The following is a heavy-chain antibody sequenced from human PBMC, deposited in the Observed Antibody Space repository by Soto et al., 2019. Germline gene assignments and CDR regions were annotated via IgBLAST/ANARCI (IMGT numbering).Heavy chain of an antibody. CDR3: STELGSNSANPLNS. J-gene: IGHJ4*02. D-gene: IGHD1-26*01. CDR1: GFPCGRAW. CDR2: IRSKPDGGTL. Sequence: EVRLVESGGGLVKPGEFLRLSCAASGFPCGRAWMSWVRQAPGRGLEWVGRIRSKPDGGTLEYAAPGKGRFTISRDDSMNMLYLQMNSLETDDTAVYYCSTELGSNSANPLNSWGQGTLVTVSA. V-gene: IGHV3-15*07.